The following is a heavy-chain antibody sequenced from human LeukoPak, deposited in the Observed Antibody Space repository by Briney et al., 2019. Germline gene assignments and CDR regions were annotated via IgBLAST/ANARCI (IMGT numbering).Heavy chain of an antibody. CDR2: IYYNGKT. D-gene: IGHD3-10*01. CDR3: ARDRGDYYGSGTYYLDSFDI. J-gene: IGHJ3*02. CDR1: GGSVNSRSYY. Sequence: SETLSLTCTVSGGSVNSRSYYWNWIRQPPGKGLEWIGYIYYNGKTNYNPSLKSRVTISVDTSKSQFSLKLTSVTAADTALYYCARDRGDYYGSGTYYLDSFDIWGQGAMVTVSS. V-gene: IGHV4-61*01.